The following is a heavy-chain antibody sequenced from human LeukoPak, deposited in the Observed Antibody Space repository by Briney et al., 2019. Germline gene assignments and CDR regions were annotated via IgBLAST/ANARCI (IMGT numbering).Heavy chain of an antibody. Sequence: GGSLRLSCAASGFMFSSYAMYWVRQAPGKGLEWVAVIWYDGSNKYYADSVKGRFTISRDNSKNTLYLQMNSLRVEDTAVYYCAKGPSDTTMATAFDYWGQGTLVTVSS. CDR2: IWYDGSNK. V-gene: IGHV3-33*06. D-gene: IGHD5-18*01. CDR3: AKGPSDTTMATAFDY. J-gene: IGHJ4*02. CDR1: GFMFSSYA.